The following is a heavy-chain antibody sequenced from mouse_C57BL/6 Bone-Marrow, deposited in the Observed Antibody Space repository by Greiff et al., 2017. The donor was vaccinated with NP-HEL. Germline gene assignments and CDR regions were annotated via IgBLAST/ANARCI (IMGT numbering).Heavy chain of an antibody. D-gene: IGHD2-4*01. V-gene: IGHV5-16*01. Sequence: DVMLVESEGGLVQPGRSMKLSCTASGFTFSDYYMAWVRQVPEKGLEWVANINYDGSSTYYLDSLKSRFIISRDNAKNILYLQMRSLKSEDTATYYCAREGGLRRRTYAMDYWGQGTSVTVSS. CDR1: GFTFSDYY. CDR2: INYDGSST. J-gene: IGHJ4*01. CDR3: AREGGLRRRTYAMDY.